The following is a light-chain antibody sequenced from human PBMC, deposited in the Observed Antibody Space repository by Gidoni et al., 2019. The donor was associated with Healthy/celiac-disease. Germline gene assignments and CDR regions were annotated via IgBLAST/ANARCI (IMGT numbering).Light chain of an antibody. CDR2: TAS. CDR1: QSISSW. CDR3: QQYNSYSKT. J-gene: IGKJ1*01. Sequence: DIQMTQSPSTLSASVGDRVTITCRASQSISSWLAWYQQKPGKAPKLLIYTASSLESGVPSRFSGSGSGTEFTITISSLEPDDFATYYCQQYNSYSKTFGQGTKVEIK. V-gene: IGKV1-5*03.